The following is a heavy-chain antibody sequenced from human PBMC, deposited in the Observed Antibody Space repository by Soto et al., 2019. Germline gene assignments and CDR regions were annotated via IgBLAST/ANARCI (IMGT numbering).Heavy chain of an antibody. CDR1: GGSVSSGSYC. V-gene: IGHV4-31*03. Sequence: SETLSLTCTVSGGSVSSGSYCWSWIRQHPGKGLEWIGYIYYSGSTYYNPSLKSRVTISVDTSKNQFSLKLSSVTAADTAVYYCARVWGGAFDIWGQGTMVTVSS. CDR3: ARVWGGAFDI. CDR2: IYYSGST. D-gene: IGHD3-10*01. J-gene: IGHJ3*02.